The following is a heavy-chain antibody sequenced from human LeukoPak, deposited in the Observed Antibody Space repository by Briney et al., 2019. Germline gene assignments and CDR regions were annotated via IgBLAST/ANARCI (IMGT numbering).Heavy chain of an antibody. CDR2: LSCIDTSCTE. Sequence: PGGSLRPSCAASGFTFSSFDMSWVRQAPGKGLEWVSTLSCIDTSCTEYYADSVKGRFSISRDNSKNTLFLQMNSLRVEDTAVYYCERNTEHCFDYWGQGTLVTVSS. V-gene: IGHV3-23*01. D-gene: IGHD3-3*02. CDR1: GFTFSSFD. CDR3: ERNTEHCFDY. J-gene: IGHJ4*02.